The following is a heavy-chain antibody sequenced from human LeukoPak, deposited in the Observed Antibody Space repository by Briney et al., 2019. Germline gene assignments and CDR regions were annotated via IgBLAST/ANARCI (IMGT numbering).Heavy chain of an antibody. Sequence: PGGSLRLSCAASGFTFSNYAMSWVRQAPGKGLEWVAGISGTGGSTHYADSVKGRFTISRDNPKNTVYLQMRNLRGEHTAVYYCAKVVAGNIDYFFDYWGQGILVAVSS. V-gene: IGHV3-23*01. CDR1: GFTFSNYA. CDR3: AKVVAGNIDYFFDY. CDR2: ISGTGGST. D-gene: IGHD2/OR15-2a*01. J-gene: IGHJ4*02.